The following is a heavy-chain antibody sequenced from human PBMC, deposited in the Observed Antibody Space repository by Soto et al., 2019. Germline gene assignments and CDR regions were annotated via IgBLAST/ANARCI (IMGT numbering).Heavy chain of an antibody. CDR2: INYSGST. D-gene: IGHD4-17*01. J-gene: IGHJ4*02. CDR1: GGSISSYY. V-gene: IGHV4-59*08. CDR3: ARGRAVTNLFDY. Sequence: SETLSLTCTVSGGSISSYYWSWIRQPPGKGLEWIGYINYSGSTNYNPSLKSRVTVSADTSNNQFSLGLSSVTAADTAVYYCARGRAVTNLFDYCGQGTLVTVSS.